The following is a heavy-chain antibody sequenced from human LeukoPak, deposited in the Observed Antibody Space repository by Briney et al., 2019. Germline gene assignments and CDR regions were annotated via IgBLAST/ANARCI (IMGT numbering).Heavy chain of an antibody. D-gene: IGHD3-16*01. CDR1: GGSFSGYY. Sequence: SETLSLTCAVYGGSFSGYYWSWIRQPPGKGLEWIGEINHSGSTNYNPSLKSRVTISVDTSKNQFSLKLSSVTAADTAVYYCARALRRLWLRSLDFDYWGQGTLVTVSS. CDR2: INHSGST. J-gene: IGHJ4*02. CDR3: ARALRRLWLRSLDFDY. V-gene: IGHV4-34*01.